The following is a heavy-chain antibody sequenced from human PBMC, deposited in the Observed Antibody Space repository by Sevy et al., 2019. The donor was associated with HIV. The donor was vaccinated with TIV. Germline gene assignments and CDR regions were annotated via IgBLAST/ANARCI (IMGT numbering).Heavy chain of an antibody. Sequence: GGSLGLSCAASGFTFSSYWMTWVRQAPGKGLEWVANINRDGSTKNYVDSVKGRFTISRDNAKNSLYLEMNSLRAEDTAVYYCARDDRPSGRLFDYWGQGTLVTVSS. V-gene: IGHV3-7*01. D-gene: IGHD6-19*01. CDR1: GFTFSSYW. CDR3: ARDDRPSGRLFDY. CDR2: INRDGSTK. J-gene: IGHJ4*02.